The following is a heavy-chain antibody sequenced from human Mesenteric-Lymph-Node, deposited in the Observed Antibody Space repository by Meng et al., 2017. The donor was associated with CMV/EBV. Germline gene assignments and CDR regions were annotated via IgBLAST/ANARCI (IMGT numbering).Heavy chain of an antibody. J-gene: IGHJ6*02. Sequence: SETLSLTCTVSGGSVRTTHYYWAWIRQPPGKGLEWIGSIYYSGSTSYNASLKSRVTISLDTSKTQFSLTLSSVTAADTAVYYCARDRWSTSYYYYGLDVWGQGTTVTVSS. CDR3: ARDRWSTSYYYYGLDV. CDR1: GGSVRTTHYY. V-gene: IGHV4-39*07. CDR2: IYYSGST. D-gene: IGHD2-2*01.